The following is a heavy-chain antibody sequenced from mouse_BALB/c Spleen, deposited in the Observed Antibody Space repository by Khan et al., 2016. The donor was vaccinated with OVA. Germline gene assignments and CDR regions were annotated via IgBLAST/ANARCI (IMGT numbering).Heavy chain of an antibody. J-gene: IGHJ2*01. D-gene: IGHD1-1*01. V-gene: IGHV5-6-4*01. CDR1: GFAFSSYS. Sequence: EVELVESGGGLVKPGGSLKLSCAASGFAFSSYSMSWVRQTPEKRLEWVATITSGGSYTYYPDSVKGRFTISRDNAKNTLYLQMSSLKSEDTAMYYCTRDRNYYGRSCYFDYWGQGTTLTVSS. CDR2: ITSGGSYT. CDR3: TRDRNYYGRSCYFDY.